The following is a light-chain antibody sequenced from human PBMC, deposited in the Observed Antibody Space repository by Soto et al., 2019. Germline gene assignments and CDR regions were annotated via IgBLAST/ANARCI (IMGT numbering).Light chain of an antibody. CDR1: QAIRNE. CDR3: LQDYAYPWT. V-gene: IGKV1-6*01. CDR2: AAS. J-gene: IGKJ1*01. Sequence: AIQMTQSPSSLSASVGDRVTITCRASQAIRNELGWYQQKPGKAPKLLIYAASSLQSGVPSRFSGSGSGTDFTLTISSLQTEDFATYYCLQDYAYPWTFGQGTKVEIK.